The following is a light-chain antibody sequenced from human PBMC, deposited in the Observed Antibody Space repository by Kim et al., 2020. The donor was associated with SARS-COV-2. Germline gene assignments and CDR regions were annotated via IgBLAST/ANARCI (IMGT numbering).Light chain of an antibody. CDR3: QQSYNFPQT. V-gene: IGKV1-39*01. J-gene: IGKJ1*01. CDR2: RAS. CDR1: QSVYNW. Sequence: ASVGDRVTIPCRASQSVYNWLNWYQQKPGKAPHLLIYRASTLQSGVPPRFSGSASGTDFTLTISSLQPEDFATYYCQQSYNFPQTFGQGTKVDIK.